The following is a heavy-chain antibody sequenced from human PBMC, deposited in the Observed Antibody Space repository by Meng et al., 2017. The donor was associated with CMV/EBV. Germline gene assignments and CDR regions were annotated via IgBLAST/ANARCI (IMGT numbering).Heavy chain of an antibody. J-gene: IGHJ4*02. CDR3: ARDPGYCSSTSCYTGGAYDY. D-gene: IGHD2-2*02. Sequence: ASVKVSCKASGYTFTGYYMHWVRQAPGQGLEWMGWINPNSGGTNYAQKFQGRVTMTRDTSISTVYMELSSLRSEDTAVYYCARDPGYCSSTSCYTGGAYDYWGQGTLVTVSS. V-gene: IGHV1-2*02. CDR2: INPNSGGT. CDR1: GYTFTGYY.